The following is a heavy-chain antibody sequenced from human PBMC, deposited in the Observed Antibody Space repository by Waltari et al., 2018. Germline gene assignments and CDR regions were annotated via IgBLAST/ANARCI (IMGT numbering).Heavy chain of an antibody. CDR2: ISSSSSYI. CDR1: GFTFSSYS. CDR3: ARDRQLRGPGEGYYYYYGMDV. Sequence: EVQLVESGGGLVKPGGSLRLSCAASGFTFSSYSMNWVRQAPGKGLEWVSSISSSSSYIYYADAVKGRFTISGDNAKNSRYLQMNSLRAEDTAVYYWARDRQLRGPGEGYYYYYGMDVWGQGTTVTVSS. J-gene: IGHJ6*02. D-gene: IGHD2-2*01. V-gene: IGHV3-21*01.